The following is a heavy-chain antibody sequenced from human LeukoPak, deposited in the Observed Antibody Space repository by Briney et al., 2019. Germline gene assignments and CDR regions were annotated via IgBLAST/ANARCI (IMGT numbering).Heavy chain of an antibody. CDR2: IYHSGST. CDR1: GGSISSGGYS. J-gene: IGHJ5*02. Sequence: SETLSLTCAVSGGSISSGGYSWSWIRQPPGKGLEWIGYIYHSGSTYYNPSLKSRVTISVDRSKNQFSLKLSSVTAADTAVYYCARGRGMVRGVWFDPWGQGTLVTVSS. D-gene: IGHD3-10*01. CDR3: ARGRGMVRGVWFDP. V-gene: IGHV4-30-2*01.